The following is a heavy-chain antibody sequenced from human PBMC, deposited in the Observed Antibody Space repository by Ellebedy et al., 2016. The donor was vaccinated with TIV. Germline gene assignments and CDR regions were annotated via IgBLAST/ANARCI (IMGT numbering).Heavy chain of an antibody. CDR1: GFTFSRHW. CDR3: STLSDTGY. CDR2: INGDGGFT. D-gene: IGHD2-21*02. J-gene: IGHJ4*01. V-gene: IGHV3-74*01. Sequence: GESLKISCAASGFTFSRHWMHWIRQAQGKGLVWLSRINGDGGFTSHADFVKGRFTISRDKAKNTLYLQMNSLKAEDTAMYYCSTLSDTGYWGHGTLVTVSS.